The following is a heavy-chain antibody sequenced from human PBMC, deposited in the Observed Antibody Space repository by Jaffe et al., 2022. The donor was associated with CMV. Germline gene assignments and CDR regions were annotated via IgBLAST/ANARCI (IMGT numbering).Heavy chain of an antibody. CDR3: ARGRLRYFDWLLSGAHAFDI. V-gene: IGHV4-34*01. CDR1: GGSFSGYY. Sequence: QVQLQQWGAGLLKPSETLSLTCAVYGGSFSGYYWSWIRQPPGKGLEWIGEINHSGSTNYNPSLKSRVTISVDTSKNQFSLKLSSVTAADTAVYYCARGRLRYFDWLLSGAHAFDIWGQGTMVTVSS. CDR2: INHSGST. D-gene: IGHD3-9*01. J-gene: IGHJ3*02.